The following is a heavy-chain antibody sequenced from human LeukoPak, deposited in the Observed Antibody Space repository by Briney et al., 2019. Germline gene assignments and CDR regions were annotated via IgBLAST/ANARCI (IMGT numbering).Heavy chain of an antibody. J-gene: IGHJ5*02. V-gene: IGHV4-39*01. CDR1: GGSISSSSYY. CDR2: IYYSGST. Sequence: SETLSLTCTVSGGSISSSSYYWGWIRQPPGKGLEWIGSIYYSGSTYYNPSLKSRVTISVDTSKNQFSLKLSSVTAADTAACYCARRSGYSYEGPINWFDPWGQGTLVTVSS. D-gene: IGHD5-18*01. CDR3: ARRSGYSYEGPINWFDP.